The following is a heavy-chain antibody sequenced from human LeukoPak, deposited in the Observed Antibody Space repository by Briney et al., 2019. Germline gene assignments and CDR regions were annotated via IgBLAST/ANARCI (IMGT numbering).Heavy chain of an antibody. V-gene: IGHV1-8*01. D-gene: IGHD3-9*01. J-gene: IGHJ4*02. Sequence: GASVKVSRKASGYTFTSYDINWVRQATGQGLEWMGWMNPNSGNTGYAQKFQGRVTMTRNTSISTAYMELGSLRSEDTAVYYCARGSNFDWLFPFDYWGQGTLVTVSS. CDR2: MNPNSGNT. CDR3: ARGSNFDWLFPFDY. CDR1: GYTFTSYD.